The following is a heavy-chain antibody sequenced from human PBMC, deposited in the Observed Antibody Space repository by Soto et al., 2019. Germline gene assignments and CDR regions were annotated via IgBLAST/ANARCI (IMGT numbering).Heavy chain of an antibody. CDR1: GFTFSDYA. V-gene: IGHV3-23*01. CDR3: AKSWRGWLDP. CDR2: ITSSGGII. J-gene: IGHJ5*02. Sequence: GGSLRLSCAASGFTFSDYAMNWVRQAPGKGLEWVSTITSSGGIIDYADSVKGRFTISRDNSKNTLYLQMNSLRVEDTAVYYCAKSWRGWLDPWGQGTLVTVSS. D-gene: IGHD3-3*01.